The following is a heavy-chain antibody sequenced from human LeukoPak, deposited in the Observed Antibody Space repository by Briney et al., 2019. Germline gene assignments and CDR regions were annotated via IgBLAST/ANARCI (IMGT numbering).Heavy chain of an antibody. CDR1: GFTFSSYA. D-gene: IGHD3-22*01. V-gene: IGHV3-23*01. J-gene: IGHJ4*02. CDR2: ISGSGGST. CDR3: AKDVPGSGYLGAFDY. Sequence: GWALRLSCAASGFTFSSYAISWVLQAPGKGVDWVSAISGSGGSTYYADAGKGRFTISRDNSKKTLYLQMNSQKAEDPAVYYLAKDVPGSGYLGAFDYWGQGTLVPVS.